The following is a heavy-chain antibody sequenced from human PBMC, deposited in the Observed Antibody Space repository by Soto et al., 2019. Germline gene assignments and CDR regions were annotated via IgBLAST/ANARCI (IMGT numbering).Heavy chain of an antibody. Sequence: QIQLVQSGGEVRTPGASVKVSCKASGYTFSSYGITWVRQAPGQGLEWLGWINPSSGETNYAQKFQGRVTVTTDTSTTTGYMELRNLTFDDTGVYYCARDWYPRFDPWGQGTRVTVSS. CDR3: ARDWYPRFDP. J-gene: IGHJ5*02. V-gene: IGHV1-18*01. CDR2: INPSSGET. CDR1: GYTFSSYG. D-gene: IGHD6-13*01.